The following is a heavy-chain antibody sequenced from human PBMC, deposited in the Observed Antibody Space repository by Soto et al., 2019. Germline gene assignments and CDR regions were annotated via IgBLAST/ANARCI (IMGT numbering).Heavy chain of an antibody. CDR1: GFTFSSYW. J-gene: IGHJ4*02. CDR2: IKEDGSEQ. CDR3: TRNQVKAYY. D-gene: IGHD3-10*01. Sequence: EVQLVESGGGLVQPGGSLRLSCAASGFTFSSYWMTWVRQAPGKGLEWVAKIKEDGSEQNYVDSVKGRFTISRDNAKSSLYLQMNSLSVDDTAIYYCTRNQVKAYYWGQGTLVTVSS. V-gene: IGHV3-7*01.